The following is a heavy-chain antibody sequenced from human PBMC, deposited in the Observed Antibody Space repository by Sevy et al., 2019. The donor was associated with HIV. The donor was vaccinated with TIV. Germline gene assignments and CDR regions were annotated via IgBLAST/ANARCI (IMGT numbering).Heavy chain of an antibody. CDR1: GFTFSNAW. D-gene: IGHD3-22*01. CDR2: IKSKTDGGTT. V-gene: IGHV3-15*01. J-gene: IGHJ6*03. CDR3: TTVRSDDSSGYYSLYYYYYYMDV. Sequence: GGSLRLSCAASGFTFSNAWMSWVRQAPGKGLEWVGRIKSKTDGGTTDDAAPVKGRFTISRDDSKNTLYLQMNSLKTEDTAVYYCTTVRSDDSSGYYSLYYYYYYMDVWGKGTTVTVSS.